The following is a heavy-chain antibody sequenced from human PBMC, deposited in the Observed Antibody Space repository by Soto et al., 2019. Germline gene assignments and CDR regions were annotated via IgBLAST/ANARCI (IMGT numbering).Heavy chain of an antibody. D-gene: IGHD4-17*01. J-gene: IGHJ4*02. CDR1: GYIFSDYG. CDR2: ISGYSGNA. Sequence: QVQLVQSGAEVKKPGASVKVSCKTSGYIFSDYGINWVRQAPGQGLEWMGWISGYSGNANLAQKFQGRVTMTTDKSTRTAYMELRRLRSDDTAVYYCAKRTSGTTWGESDYWGQGTLVTVSS. CDR3: AKRTSGTTWGESDY. V-gene: IGHV1-18*04.